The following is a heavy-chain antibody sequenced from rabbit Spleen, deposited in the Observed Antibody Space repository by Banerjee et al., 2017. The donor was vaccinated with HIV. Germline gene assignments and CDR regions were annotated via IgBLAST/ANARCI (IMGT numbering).Heavy chain of an antibody. Sequence: QSLEESGGDLVKPGTSLTLTCKASGFSFSSGYYMCWVRQAPGKGLEWIACIHGGSVNNIYYATWAKGRFTISKTSSTTVTLQMTSLTAADTATYFCARDLTGVIGWNFNLWGQGTLVTVS. CDR1: GFSFSSGYY. J-gene: IGHJ4*01. CDR3: ARDLTGVIGWNFNL. D-gene: IGHD1-1*01. CDR2: IHGGSVNNI. V-gene: IGHV1S40*01.